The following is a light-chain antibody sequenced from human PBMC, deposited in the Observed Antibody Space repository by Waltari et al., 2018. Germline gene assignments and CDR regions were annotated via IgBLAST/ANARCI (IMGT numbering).Light chain of an antibody. CDR2: DVT. V-gene: IGLV2-11*01. Sequence: QSALTQPRSVSGSPGQSVTISCAGTRSDVGDFNSVSWYQQHPGKAPKLVIFDVTKRPSGVPDRFSGSKSGTSASLTVSGLQAEDEADYYCCSYAGIWVFGGGTKLTVL. CDR3: CSYAGIWV. J-gene: IGLJ3*02. CDR1: RSDVGDFNS.